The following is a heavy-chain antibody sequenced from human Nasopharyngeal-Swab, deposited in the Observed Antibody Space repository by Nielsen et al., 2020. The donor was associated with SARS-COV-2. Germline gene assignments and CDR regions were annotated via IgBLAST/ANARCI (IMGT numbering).Heavy chain of an antibody. J-gene: IGHJ4*02. CDR2: IYPGDSDT. D-gene: IGHD3-10*01. V-gene: IGHV5-51*01. CDR3: ARPTRLWFGELLSPDNYFDY. Sequence: KVSCKGSGYSFSNYWIAWVRQMPGKGLEWMGIIYPGDSDTRYSPSFQGQATISADKSISATYLQWSSLKASDTTMYYCARPTRLWFGELLSPDNYFDYWGQGTLVTVSS. CDR1: GYSFSNYW.